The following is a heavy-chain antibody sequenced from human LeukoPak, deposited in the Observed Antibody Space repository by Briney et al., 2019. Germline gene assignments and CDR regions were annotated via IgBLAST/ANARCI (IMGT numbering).Heavy chain of an antibody. Sequence: GGSLRLSCAASGFTFSSYGMSWVRQAPGKGLEWVSAISGSGGSTYYADSVKGRFTISRDNSKNTLYLQMNSLRAEDTAVYYCAKDRDLRYYFDYWGQGTLVTVSS. CDR2: ISGSGGST. CDR1: GFTFSSYG. CDR3: AKDRDLRYYFDY. J-gene: IGHJ4*02. V-gene: IGHV3-23*01. D-gene: IGHD5-24*01.